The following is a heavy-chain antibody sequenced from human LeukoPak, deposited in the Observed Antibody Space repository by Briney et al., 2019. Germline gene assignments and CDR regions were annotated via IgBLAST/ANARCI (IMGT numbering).Heavy chain of an antibody. D-gene: IGHD4-11*01. V-gene: IGHV4-4*07. Sequence: SETLSLTCTVSGDSISSFYWNWIRQPAGKGLEWIGRVFRNGDTTYKPSLKSRVSMSVDTSQNQFSLNLSAVTAADTAIYYCARAPFASYNFDYWGQGHLVTVSP. CDR2: VFRNGDT. CDR1: GDSISSFY. CDR3: ARAPFASYNFDY. J-gene: IGHJ4*02.